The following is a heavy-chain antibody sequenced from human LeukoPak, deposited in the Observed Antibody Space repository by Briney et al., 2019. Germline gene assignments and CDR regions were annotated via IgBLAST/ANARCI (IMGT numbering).Heavy chain of an antibody. D-gene: IGHD6-13*01. Sequence: SETLSLTCTVSGGSISSSSYYWGWIRQPPGKGLEWIGSIYYSGSTYYNPSLKSRVTISVDTSKNQFSLKLSSVTAADTAVYYCARPLIRIAYYAFDIWGQGTMVTVSS. CDR1: GGSISSSSYY. CDR3: ARPLIRIAYYAFDI. CDR2: IYYSGST. J-gene: IGHJ3*02. V-gene: IGHV4-39*01.